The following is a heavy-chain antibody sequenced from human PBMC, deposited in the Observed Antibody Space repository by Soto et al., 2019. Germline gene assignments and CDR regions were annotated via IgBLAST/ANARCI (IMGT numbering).Heavy chain of an antibody. Sequence: PSQTLSLTCAISGDSVSSNSAAWNWIRQSPSRGLEWLGRTYYRSKWYNDYAVSVKSRITINPDTSKNQFSLQLNSVTPEDTAVYYCARVRAWGYCSSTSCYTFYYYGMDAWGQGTTVTVSS. CDR2: TYYRSKWYN. V-gene: IGHV6-1*01. D-gene: IGHD2-2*02. CDR3: ARVRAWGYCSSTSCYTFYYYGMDA. CDR1: GDSVSSNSAA. J-gene: IGHJ6*02.